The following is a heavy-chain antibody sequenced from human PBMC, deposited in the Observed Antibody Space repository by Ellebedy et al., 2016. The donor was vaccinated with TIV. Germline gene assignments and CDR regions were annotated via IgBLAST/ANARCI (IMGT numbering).Heavy chain of an antibody. Sequence: SLKISCAASGFTFDDYAMHWVRQAPGKGLEWVSGISWNSGTTDYADFVKGRFTISRDNAKNSLYLQMNRLRADDTAFYYCARDLGITARDYYLDYWGQGTLVTVSS. V-gene: IGHV3-9*01. J-gene: IGHJ4*02. D-gene: IGHD6-6*01. CDR1: GFTFDDYA. CDR3: ARDLGITARDYYLDY. CDR2: ISWNSGTT.